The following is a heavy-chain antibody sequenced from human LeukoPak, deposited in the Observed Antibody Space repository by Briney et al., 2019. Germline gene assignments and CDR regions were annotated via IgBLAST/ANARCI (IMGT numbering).Heavy chain of an antibody. CDR2: FDPEDGET. J-gene: IGHJ3*02. Sequence: ASVKVSCKVSGYTLTELSMHWVRQAPGKRLEWMGGFDPEDGETIYAQKFQGRVTMTEDTSTDTAYMELSSLRSEDTAVYYCATAGPHSGSYYAFDIWGQGTMVTVSS. CDR3: ATAGPHSGSYYAFDI. CDR1: GYTLTELS. D-gene: IGHD1-26*01. V-gene: IGHV1-24*01.